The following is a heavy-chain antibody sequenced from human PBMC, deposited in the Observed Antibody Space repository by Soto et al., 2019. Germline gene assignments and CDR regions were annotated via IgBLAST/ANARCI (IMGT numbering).Heavy chain of an antibody. CDR2: IYYSGST. CDR1: GGSISSGGYY. Sequence: SETLSLTCTVSGGSISSGGYYWSWIRQHPGKGLEWIGYIYYSGSTYYNPSLKSRVTISVDTSKIQFSLKLSSVTAADTAVYYCARDIRKLGMVVQDAFDIRGQGTMVTVSS. CDR3: ARDIRKLGMVVQDAFDI. V-gene: IGHV4-31*03. D-gene: IGHD7-27*01. J-gene: IGHJ3*02.